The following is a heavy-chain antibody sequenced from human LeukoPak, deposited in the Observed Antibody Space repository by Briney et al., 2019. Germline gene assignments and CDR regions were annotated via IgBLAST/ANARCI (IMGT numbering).Heavy chain of an antibody. CDR2: INGDGSST. Sequence: GGSLRLSCAASGFTFNSYWMHWVRQDPGKGLVWVSRINGDGSSTTYADSVRGRFTISRDDAKNTLYLEMNSLRAEDTAVYYCAREWHDAFDIWGQGTMVTVSS. CDR3: AREWHDAFDI. CDR1: GFTFNSYW. V-gene: IGHV3-74*01. J-gene: IGHJ3*02. D-gene: IGHD5-24*01.